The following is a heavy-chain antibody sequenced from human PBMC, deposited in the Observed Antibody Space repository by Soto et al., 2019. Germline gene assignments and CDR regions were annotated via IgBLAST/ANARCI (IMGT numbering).Heavy chain of an antibody. CDR1: AGSIRSGDYY. J-gene: IGHJ4*02. Sequence: QVQLQESGPGLVKPSQTLSLTCTVSAGSIRSGDYYWTWIRQPPGKGLEWIGYIDHSGSAYCNPSLKSRATISIDTSNNQFSLKMTSVTAADTAVYYCAGELGTFYFDHWGQGTLVTVSS. V-gene: IGHV4-30-4*01. CDR3: AGELGTFYFDH. CDR2: IDHSGSA. D-gene: IGHD7-27*01.